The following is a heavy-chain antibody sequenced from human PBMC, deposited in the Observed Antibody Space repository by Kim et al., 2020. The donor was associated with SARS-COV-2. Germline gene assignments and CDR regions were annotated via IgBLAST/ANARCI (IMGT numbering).Heavy chain of an antibody. CDR3: ARAEVTTAVWYFDL. Sequence: SETLSLTCAVSGGSISSGGYSWSWIRQPPGKGLEWIGYIYHSGSTYYNPSLKSRVTISVDRSKNQFSLKLSSVTAADTAVYYCARAEVTTAVWYFDLWGRGTLVTVSS. CDR2: IYHSGST. V-gene: IGHV4-30-2*01. J-gene: IGHJ2*01. CDR1: GGSISSGGYS. D-gene: IGHD4-4*01.